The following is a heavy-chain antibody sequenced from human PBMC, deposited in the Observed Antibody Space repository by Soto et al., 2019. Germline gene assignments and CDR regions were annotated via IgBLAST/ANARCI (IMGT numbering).Heavy chain of an antibody. V-gene: IGHV5-51*03. D-gene: IGHD3-16*01. J-gene: IGHJ4*02. CDR3: ARTFGGHLYSFDV. CDR2: IYPGDSET. Sequence: EVQLVQSGAEVKKPGESLKISCKGSGYTFTSNWSGWGRQMPGKGLEWRGIIYPGDSETRYSPSFQGQVTISADKSINTAYLQWSSLKASDTAIYYCARTFGGHLYSFDVWGQGTLVTVSS. CDR1: GYTFTSNW.